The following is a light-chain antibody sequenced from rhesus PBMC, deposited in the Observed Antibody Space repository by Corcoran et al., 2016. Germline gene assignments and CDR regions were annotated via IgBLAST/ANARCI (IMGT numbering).Light chain of an antibody. V-gene: IGKV1-74*01. CDR1: ENVNNY. J-gene: IGKJ2*01. CDR2: KAS. CDR3: QHGYGTPYS. Sequence: DIQMTQSPSSLSASVGDRVTITCRASENVNNYLNWYQQKPGKAHKLLNYKASTLQSGVPSRFSGNGSGTDYTCTISSLQPEDGAAYYCQHGYGTPYSFGQGTRVEIK.